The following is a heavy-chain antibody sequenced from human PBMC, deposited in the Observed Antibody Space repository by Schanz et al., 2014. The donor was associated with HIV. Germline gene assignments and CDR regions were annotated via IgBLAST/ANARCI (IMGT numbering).Heavy chain of an antibody. CDR3: ARDYHWNWFDP. CDR1: GFTFNNYG. V-gene: IGHV3-33*01. D-gene: IGHD1-20*01. Sequence: QVDLVESGGGVVQPGRSLHLSCTASGFTFNNYGMQWVRQAPGKGLEWLAAIWYDGSNKYYADSVKGRFTISRDNSKNTLYLQMKSLRPEDRAVYYCARDYHWNWFDPWGQGTLVTVSS. J-gene: IGHJ5*02. CDR2: IWYDGSNK.